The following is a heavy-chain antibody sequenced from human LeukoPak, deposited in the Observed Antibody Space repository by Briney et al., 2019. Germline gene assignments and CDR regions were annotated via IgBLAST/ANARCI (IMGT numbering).Heavy chain of an antibody. J-gene: IGHJ6*03. D-gene: IGHD3-22*01. CDR1: GGTFSSYA. V-gene: IGHV1-69*05. Sequence: SVKVSCKASGGTFSSYAISWVRQAPGQGLEWMGGIIPIFGTANYAQKFQGSVTITTDESTSTAYMELSRLRSEDTAVYYCARAVYGDYYDSSGYPGYYYYYYMDVWGKGTTVTVSS. CDR2: IIPIFGTA. CDR3: ARAVYGDYYDSSGYPGYYYYYYMDV.